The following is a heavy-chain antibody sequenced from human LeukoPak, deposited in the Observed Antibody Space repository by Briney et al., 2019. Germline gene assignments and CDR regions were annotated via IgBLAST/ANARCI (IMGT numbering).Heavy chain of an antibody. Sequence: GASVKVSCKASGYTFTSCYMHWVRQAPGQGLEWMGIINPSGGSTSYAQKFQGRVTMTEDTSTDTAYMELSSLRSEDTAVYYCATESRRYSSSWGYYYYYGMDVWGQGTLVTVSS. D-gene: IGHD6-13*01. V-gene: IGHV1-46*01. J-gene: IGHJ6*02. CDR3: ATESRRYSSSWGYYYYYGMDV. CDR1: GYTFTSCY. CDR2: INPSGGST.